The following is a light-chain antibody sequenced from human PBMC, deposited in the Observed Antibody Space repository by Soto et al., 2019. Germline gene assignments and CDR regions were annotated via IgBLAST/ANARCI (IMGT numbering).Light chain of an antibody. CDR3: QHYGSSPRYT. Sequence: EIVLTQSPGTLSLSPGERATLSCRASQSVSTTYLAWYQRKPGQAPRLLIYAASSRATGIPDRFSGSGSGTDFTLTIRRLEPEDFAVYYCQHYGSSPRYTFGQGTKLEI. CDR1: QSVSTTY. CDR2: AAS. J-gene: IGKJ2*01. V-gene: IGKV3-20*01.